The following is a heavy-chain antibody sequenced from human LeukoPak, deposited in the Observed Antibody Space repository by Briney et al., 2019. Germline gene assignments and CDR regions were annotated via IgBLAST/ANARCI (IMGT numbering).Heavy chain of an antibody. CDR2: ISYDGSNK. J-gene: IGHJ3*02. CDR1: GFLLRRYS. V-gene: IGHV3-30*10. D-gene: IGHD6-13*01. Sequence: GRSLSLFCAAWGFLLRRYSMQGVPGSRGRARVGGADISYDGSNKFYTDSVRRRLTISRDNYKNTLYLQMNSLRAEDTAVYYCAHRGRGSSWHNGAFDIWGQGTMVTVSS. CDR3: AHRGRGSSWHNGAFDI.